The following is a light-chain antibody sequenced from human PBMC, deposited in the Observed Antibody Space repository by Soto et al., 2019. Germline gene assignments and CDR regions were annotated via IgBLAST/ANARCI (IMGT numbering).Light chain of an antibody. Sequence: RATLSCRASQSVSILLAWYQQKPGQAPRLLIHGATTRATGTPARFSGSGSGTEFTLTISSVQSEDFALYYRQQSNNWPRPFGQRSNVDI. CDR3: QQSNNWPRP. CDR2: GAT. CDR1: QSVSIL. V-gene: IGKV3-15*01. J-gene: IGKJ1*01.